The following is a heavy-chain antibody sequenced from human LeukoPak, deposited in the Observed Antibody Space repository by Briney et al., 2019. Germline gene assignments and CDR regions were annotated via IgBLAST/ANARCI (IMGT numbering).Heavy chain of an antibody. Sequence: SETLSLTCTVSGGSISSYYWSWIRQPAGKGLEWIGSIYYSGSTYYNPSLKSRVTISVDTSKNQFSLKLSSVTAADTAVYYCARQERYFDWLRCFDYWGQGTLVTVSS. J-gene: IGHJ4*02. CDR1: GGSISSYY. V-gene: IGHV4-59*05. CDR2: IYYSGST. D-gene: IGHD3-9*01. CDR3: ARQERYFDWLRCFDY.